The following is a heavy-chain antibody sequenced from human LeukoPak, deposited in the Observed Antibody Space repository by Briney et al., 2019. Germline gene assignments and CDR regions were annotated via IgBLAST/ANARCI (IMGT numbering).Heavy chain of an antibody. J-gene: IGHJ4*02. CDR3: ARGTLYSGWSYYFDY. D-gene: IGHD6-19*01. CDR2: VDHTGST. CDR1: GGSISHYY. V-gene: IGHV4-59*12. Sequence: SETLSLTCTVSGGSISHYYWSWIRQPAGKGLEWIGYVDHTGSTNFNPSLNGRVSISRDTTKNLFSLRLRSVTAADTAMYYCARGTLYSGWSYYFDYWGQGSQVTVSS.